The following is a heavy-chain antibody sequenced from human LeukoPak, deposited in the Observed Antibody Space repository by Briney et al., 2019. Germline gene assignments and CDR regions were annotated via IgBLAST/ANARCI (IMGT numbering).Heavy chain of an antibody. D-gene: IGHD2-15*01. V-gene: IGHV4-59*11. Sequence: SETLSLTCTVSGGSISSHYWSWIRQPPGKGLEWIGYIYYSGSTNYNPSLKSRVTISVDTSKNQFSLKLSSVTAADTAVYYCARFVVVVAADAFDIRGQGTMVTVSS. J-gene: IGHJ3*02. CDR3: ARFVVVVAADAFDI. CDR1: GGSISSHY. CDR2: IYYSGST.